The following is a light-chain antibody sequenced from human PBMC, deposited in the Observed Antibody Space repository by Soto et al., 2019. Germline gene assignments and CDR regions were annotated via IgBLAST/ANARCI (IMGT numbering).Light chain of an antibody. CDR2: WAS. V-gene: IGKV4-1*01. CDR3: QQFYSTPLT. Sequence: DIVMTQSPDSLTVSLGERPTINCKSSQSVLYSSNNKNYLAWYQQKPGQPPKLLIYWASTRESGLPDRFSGSGSGTDFSLTVSTLQAEDVAVYCCQQFYSTPLTFGGGTKVDIK. J-gene: IGKJ4*01. CDR1: QSVLYSSNNKNY.